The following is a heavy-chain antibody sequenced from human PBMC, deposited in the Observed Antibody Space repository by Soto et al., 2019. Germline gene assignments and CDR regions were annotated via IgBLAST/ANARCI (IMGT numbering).Heavy chain of an antibody. J-gene: IGHJ5*02. Sequence: ASVKVSFKTSGYTFTTYGISWVRQAPGQGLEWMGCIIAYNGNTNYPQKLQGRVTMNTDTSTSTAYMELRTLRSDDTAVYYCARDYPSNNDFWSGYFLGPWGQGTLVTVSS. CDR2: IIAYNGNT. CDR1: GYTFTTYG. D-gene: IGHD3-3*01. V-gene: IGHV1-18*01. CDR3: ARDYPSNNDFWSGYFLGP.